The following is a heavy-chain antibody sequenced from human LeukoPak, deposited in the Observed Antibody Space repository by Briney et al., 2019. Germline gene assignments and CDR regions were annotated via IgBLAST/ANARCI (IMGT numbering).Heavy chain of an antibody. D-gene: IGHD6-13*01. CDR2: INTSGST. CDR1: GGSFSSGSYF. V-gene: IGHV4-61*02. CDR3: AREGYTSSWYSGYYYFDY. Sequence: SETLSLTCTVSGGSFSSGSYFWTWIRQPAGKGLEWIGRINTSGSTNYNPSLKSRVTISVDTSKNQFSLKLSSVTAADTAVFYCAREGYTSSWYSGYYYFDYWGQGTLVTVSS. J-gene: IGHJ4*02.